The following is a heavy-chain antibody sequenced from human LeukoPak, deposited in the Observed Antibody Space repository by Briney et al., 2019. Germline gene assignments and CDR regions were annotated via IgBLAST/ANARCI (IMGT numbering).Heavy chain of an antibody. CDR2: ISSSSSYI. D-gene: IGHD5-18*01. CDR1: GFTFSSYS. CDR3: AREEGTAMAYFDY. J-gene: IGHJ4*02. V-gene: IGHV3-21*01. Sequence: GGSLRLSCAASGFTFSSYSMNWVRQAPGKGLEWVSSISSSSSYIYYADSVKGRFTISRDNAKNSLYLQMNSLRAEDTAVYYCAREEGTAMAYFDYWGQGTLVTVSS.